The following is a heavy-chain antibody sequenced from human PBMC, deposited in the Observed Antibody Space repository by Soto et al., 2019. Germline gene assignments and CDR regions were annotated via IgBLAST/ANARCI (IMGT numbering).Heavy chain of an antibody. CDR2: NSGSGGST. CDR3: AKGTYGSGSQG. J-gene: IGHJ4*02. CDR1: GFTFSSYA. V-gene: IGHV3-23*01. Sequence: EVQLLESGGGLVQPGGSLRLSCAASGFTFSSYAMSWVCQAPAKGLEWVSANSGSGGSTYYADSVKGRFTISRDNSKNTLYLQMNSLRAEDTAVYYCAKGTYGSGSQGWGQGTLVTVSS. D-gene: IGHD3-10*01.